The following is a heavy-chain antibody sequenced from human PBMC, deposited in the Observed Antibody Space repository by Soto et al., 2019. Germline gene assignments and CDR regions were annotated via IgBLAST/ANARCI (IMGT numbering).Heavy chain of an antibody. V-gene: IGHV1-69*12. CDR1: GDTFSSYA. D-gene: IGHD6-19*01. CDR2: VIPIFGTA. J-gene: IGHJ4*02. Sequence: QVQLVQSGAEVKKPGSSVKVSCKASGDTFSSYAISWVRQAPGPGLEWMGGVIPIFGTANYAQKFQGRVKITADQSTSTAYMELSSLRSEDTAEYYCASVPKQWPSVSYFDYWGQGPLVTVSS. CDR3: ASVPKQWPSVSYFDY.